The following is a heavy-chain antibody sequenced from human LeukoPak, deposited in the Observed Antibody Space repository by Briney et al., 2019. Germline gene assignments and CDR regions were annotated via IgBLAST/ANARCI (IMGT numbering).Heavy chain of an antibody. J-gene: IGHJ5*02. CDR2: IYYSGST. CDR3: ARQSAAAGYSGWFDP. V-gene: IGHV4-59*11. CDR1: GGSISSHY. D-gene: IGHD6-13*01. Sequence: SETLSLTCAVYGGSISSHYWSWIRQPPGKGLEWIGYIYYSGSTNYNPSLKSRVTISVDTSKNQFSLKLSSVTAADTAVYYCARQSAAAGYSGWFDPWGQGTLVTVSS.